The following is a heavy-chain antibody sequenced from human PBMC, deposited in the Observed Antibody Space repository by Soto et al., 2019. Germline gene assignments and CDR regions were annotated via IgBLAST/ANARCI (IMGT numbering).Heavy chain of an antibody. CDR3: ARDGNFALRGYSFGFDF. CDR1: GYRFTTHY. CDR2: MNVGTGGT. J-gene: IGHJ4*02. V-gene: IGHV1-2*06. D-gene: IGHD5-18*01. Sequence: QVQLVQSGAEVKKPGASVRVSCEASGYRFTTHYIHWVRQAPGQGLEWMGRMNVGTGGTTYAHKFQGGVTMTRDTSIRTAYLEVSSVKSDDTAMYYCARDGNFALRGYSFGFDFWGQGTLVTVSS.